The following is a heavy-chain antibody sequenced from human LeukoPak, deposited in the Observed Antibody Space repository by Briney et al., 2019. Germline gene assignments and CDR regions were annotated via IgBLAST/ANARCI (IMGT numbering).Heavy chain of an antibody. CDR3: AKDSSYGSGSYYTPLGY. J-gene: IGHJ4*02. D-gene: IGHD3-10*01. CDR2: ISGSGGST. CDR1: GFTFSSYA. Sequence: GGSLRLSCAASGFTFSSYAMSWVRQAPGKGLEWVSAISGSGGSTYYADSVKGRFTISRDNSKNTLYLQMNSLRAEDTAVYYCAKDSSYGSGSYYTPLGYWGQGTLVTVSS. V-gene: IGHV3-23*01.